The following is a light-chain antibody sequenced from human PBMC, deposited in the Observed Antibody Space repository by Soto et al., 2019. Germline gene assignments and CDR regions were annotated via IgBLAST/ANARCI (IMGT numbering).Light chain of an antibody. CDR3: QQYGSSRFT. V-gene: IGKV3-20*01. CDR2: GAS. J-gene: IGKJ3*01. CDR1: QSISSSY. Sequence: EIVLTHSAGTLSLSPGERATLSCRASQSISSSYLAWYQQKPGQAPRLLVYGASSRATGIPDRFSGSGSGTDFTLTISRLEPEDFAVYYCQQYGSSRFTFGPGTKVDIK.